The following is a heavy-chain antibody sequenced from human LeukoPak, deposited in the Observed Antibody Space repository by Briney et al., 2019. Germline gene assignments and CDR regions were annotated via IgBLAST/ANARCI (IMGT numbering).Heavy chain of an antibody. CDR3: AGHRRLADFDY. CDR1: GGSISSYH. Sequence: PSETLSLTCTVSGGSISSYHWSWIRQPPGKGLEWIGYIYNSGSTNNPSLKSRVTISEDTSKSQFSLKLSSVTAADTAVYYCAGHRRLADFDYWGQGTLVTVSS. J-gene: IGHJ4*02. CDR2: IYNSGST. V-gene: IGHV4-59*08. D-gene: IGHD3-9*01.